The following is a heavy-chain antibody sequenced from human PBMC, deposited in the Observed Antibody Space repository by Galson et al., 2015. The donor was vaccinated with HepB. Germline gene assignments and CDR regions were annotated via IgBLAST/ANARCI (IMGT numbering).Heavy chain of an antibody. Sequence: SETLSLTCAVYGGSFSVYYWSWIRQPPGKGLEWIGEINHSGSTNYNPSLKSRVTISVDTSKNQFSLKLSSVTAADTAVYYCASWVVVPAAMPNDAFDIWGQGTMVTVSS. CDR2: INHSGST. V-gene: IGHV4-34*01. D-gene: IGHD2-2*01. CDR3: ASWVVVPAAMPNDAFDI. CDR1: GGSFSVYY. J-gene: IGHJ3*02.